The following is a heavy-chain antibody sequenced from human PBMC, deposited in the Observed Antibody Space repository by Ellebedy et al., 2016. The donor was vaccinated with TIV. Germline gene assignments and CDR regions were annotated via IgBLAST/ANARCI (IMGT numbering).Heavy chain of an antibody. D-gene: IGHD2-2*01. J-gene: IGHJ6*02. CDR3: GRYARGFYGIDV. CDR2: ISNFNTVTYT. V-gene: IGHV3-11*03. Sequence: GESLKISXVASGYTFSDYYMTWIRQSPGKGMEWVSYISNFNTVTYTNYADSVKGRFTISRGNAKNSLYLQMNSLRVDDTAVYYCGRYARGFYGIDVWGQGTTVIVSS. CDR1: GYTFSDYY.